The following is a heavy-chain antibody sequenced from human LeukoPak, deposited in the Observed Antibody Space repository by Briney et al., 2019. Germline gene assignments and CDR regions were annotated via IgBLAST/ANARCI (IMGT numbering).Heavy chain of an antibody. CDR2: ISSSGITI. CDR1: GFTFSTYE. V-gene: IGHV3-48*03. J-gene: IGHJ5*02. CDR3: ARGPLHVVVPAATWFDP. D-gene: IGHD2-2*01. Sequence: GGSLRLSCAASGFTFSTYEMNWVRQARGKGVEWVSYISSSGITIFYAASVRGRFTISRDNANTSLYLQMNSLRAEDTAVYYCARGPLHVVVPAATWFDPWGQGILVTVSS.